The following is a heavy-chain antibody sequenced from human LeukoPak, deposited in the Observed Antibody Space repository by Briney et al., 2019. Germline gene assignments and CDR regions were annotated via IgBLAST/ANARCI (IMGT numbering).Heavy chain of an antibody. Sequence: SQTLSLTCTVSGGSISSGDYYWSWIRQPPGKGLEWIGYIYYSGSTYYNPSLKSRVTISVDSSKNQFSLKLSSVTAADTAVYYCAREGIAVAGDYWGQGTLVTVSS. CDR2: IYYSGST. V-gene: IGHV4-30-4*08. J-gene: IGHJ4*02. CDR3: AREGIAVAGDY. CDR1: GGSISSGDYY. D-gene: IGHD6-19*01.